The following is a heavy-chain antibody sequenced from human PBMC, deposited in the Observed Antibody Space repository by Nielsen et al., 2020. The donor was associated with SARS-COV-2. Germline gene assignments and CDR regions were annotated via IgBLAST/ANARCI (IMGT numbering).Heavy chain of an antibody. Sequence: GESLKISCAASGFTFSNAWMSWVRQAPGKGLEWVGRIKSKTDGGTTDYAAPVKGRFTISRDDSKNTLYLQMNSLKTEDTAVYYCTTETEPYYGSGEIDYWGQGTLVTVSS. CDR2: IKSKTDGGTT. V-gene: IGHV3-15*01. D-gene: IGHD3-10*01. CDR3: TTETEPYYGSGEIDY. J-gene: IGHJ4*02. CDR1: GFTFSNAW.